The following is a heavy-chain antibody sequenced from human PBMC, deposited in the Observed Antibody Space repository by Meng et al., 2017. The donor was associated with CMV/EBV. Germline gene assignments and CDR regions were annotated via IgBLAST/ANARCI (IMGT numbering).Heavy chain of an antibody. V-gene: IGHV4-34*01. CDR1: GWSFSGYY. J-gene: IGHJ4*02. D-gene: IGHD2-2*01. Sequence: AETLSLTCAVYGWSFSGYYWSWVRQPPGKGLEWIGAINHSGSTNYNPSLKGRVTISVDTSKNQFPLKLSSVTAADTAGYYCAKARSSTSYRTYYFDYWGQGTLVTVSS. CDR2: INHSGST. CDR3: AKARSSTSYRTYYFDY.